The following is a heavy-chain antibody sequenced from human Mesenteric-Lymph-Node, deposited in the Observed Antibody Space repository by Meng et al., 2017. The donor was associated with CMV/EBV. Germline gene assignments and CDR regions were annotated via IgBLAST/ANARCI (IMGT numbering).Heavy chain of an antibody. Sequence: ASVKVSCKASAYTLTGYYMHWVRQAPGQGLEWMGWINPNSGGTNYAQKFQGRVTMTRDTSISTAYMELSRLRSDDTAVYYCARVVGGNQIYYYYGMDVWGQGTTVTVSS. J-gene: IGHJ6*02. D-gene: IGHD4-23*01. CDR3: ARVVGGNQIYYYYGMDV. V-gene: IGHV1-2*02. CDR2: INPNSGGT. CDR1: AYTLTGYY.